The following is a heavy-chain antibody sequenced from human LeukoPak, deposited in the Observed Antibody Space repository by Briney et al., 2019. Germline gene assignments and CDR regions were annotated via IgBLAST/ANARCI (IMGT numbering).Heavy chain of an antibody. CDR1: GFTFSSHG. Sequence: GGSLRLSCAASGFTFSSHGMSWVRQAPGKGLEWVSAMSGSGITTYYADSVKGRFTISRDNSKNTLYLQMNSLRAEDTAVYYCAKDGESGIDYWGRGTLVTVSS. V-gene: IGHV3-23*01. CDR3: AKDGESGIDY. J-gene: IGHJ4*02. CDR2: MSGSGITT. D-gene: IGHD3-10*01.